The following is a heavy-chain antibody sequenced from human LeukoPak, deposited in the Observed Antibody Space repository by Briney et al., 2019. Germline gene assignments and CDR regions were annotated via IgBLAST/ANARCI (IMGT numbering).Heavy chain of an antibody. V-gene: IGHV3-21*01. CDR1: GFTFSSYS. CDR2: ISSSSSYI. D-gene: IGHD2-21*01. Sequence: AGXXLRLSCAASGFTFSSYSMNWVRQAPGKGLEWVSSISSSSSYIYYADSVKGRFTISRDNAKNSLYLQMNSLRAEDTAVYYCARVRCGGDRQALLDAFDIWGQGTMVTVSS. CDR3: ARVRCGGDRQALLDAFDI. J-gene: IGHJ3*02.